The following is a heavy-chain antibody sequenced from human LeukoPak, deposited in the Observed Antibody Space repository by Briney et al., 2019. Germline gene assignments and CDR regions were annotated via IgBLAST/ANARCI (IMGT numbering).Heavy chain of an antibody. V-gene: IGHV1-69*04. J-gene: IGHJ5*02. CDR1: GGIFSNQA. Sequence: SVEVSCKASGGIFSNQAITWVRQAPGQGLEWMGRIIPMIGTAKSAQRFQGRVSFTADTSTNTAYMELSSLTSEDTAVYYCAVDKGHNWFDPWGQGTLVTVSS. CDR3: AVDKGHNWFDP. CDR2: IIPMIGTA.